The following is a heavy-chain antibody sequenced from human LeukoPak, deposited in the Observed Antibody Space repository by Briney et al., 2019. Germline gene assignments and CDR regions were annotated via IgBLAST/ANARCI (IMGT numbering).Heavy chain of an antibody. J-gene: IGHJ4*02. D-gene: IGHD4-17*01. CDR2: INPSGGST. V-gene: IGHV1-46*01. Sequence: ASVKVTCKASGYTFTSYYMHWVRQAPGQGLEWMGIINPSGGSTSYAQKFQGRVTMTRDTSTSTVYMELSIIRSEDTAVYYCARANEWGPTVTEFDYWGQGTPVTVSS. CDR3: ARANEWGPTVTEFDY. CDR1: GYTFTSYY.